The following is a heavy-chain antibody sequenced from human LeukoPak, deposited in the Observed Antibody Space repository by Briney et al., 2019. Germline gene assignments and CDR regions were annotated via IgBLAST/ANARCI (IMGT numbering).Heavy chain of an antibody. CDR3: ARDEALAVRGVTSFDY. CDR1: GFTFSSYG. D-gene: IGHD3-10*01. Sequence: PGGSLRLSCAASGFTFSSYGMHWVRQAPGKGLEWVAVIWYDGSNKYYADSVKGRFTISRDNSKNTLYLQMNSLRAEDTAVYYCARDEALAVRGVTSFDYWGQGTLVTVSS. V-gene: IGHV3-33*01. J-gene: IGHJ4*02. CDR2: IWYDGSNK.